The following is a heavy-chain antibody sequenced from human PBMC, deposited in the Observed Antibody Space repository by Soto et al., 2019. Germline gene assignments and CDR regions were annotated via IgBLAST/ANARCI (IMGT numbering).Heavy chain of an antibody. CDR1: GGSISSYY. D-gene: IGHD3-22*01. J-gene: IGHJ2*01. CDR2: IYTSGST. V-gene: IGHV4-4*07. CDR3: ARVMYYYDSSGYYRDDWYFDL. Sequence: QVQLQESGPGLVKPSETLSLTCTVSGGSISSYYWSWIRQPAGKGLEWIGRIYTSGSTNYNPSLMSRVTMSVDTSKNQFSLKLSSVTAADTAVYYCARVMYYYDSSGYYRDDWYFDLWGRGTLVTVSS.